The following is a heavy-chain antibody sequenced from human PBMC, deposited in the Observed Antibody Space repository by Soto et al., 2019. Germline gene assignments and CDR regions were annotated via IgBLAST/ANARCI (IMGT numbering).Heavy chain of an antibody. CDR1: GFTLSNYW. CDR3: RRGIQTDYRVDV. J-gene: IGHJ6*02. D-gene: IGHD5-18*01. Sequence: EVQLVESGGGLVQPGGSLRVSCAASGFTLSNYWMHWVRLVPGKALVWVSRVNFDGRTTNYADSVKGRFTISRDNTKNAVYLQMNSLRAEDTGLYYCRRGIQTDYRVDVWGQGTTVTVSS. V-gene: IGHV3-74*01. CDR2: VNFDGRTT.